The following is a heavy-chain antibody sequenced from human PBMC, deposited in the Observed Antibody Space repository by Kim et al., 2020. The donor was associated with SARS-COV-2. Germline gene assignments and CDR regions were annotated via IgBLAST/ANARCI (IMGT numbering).Heavy chain of an antibody. CDR3: ARHPLPAAEFDY. D-gene: IGHD2-2*01. CDR1: GGSISSYY. V-gene: IGHV4-59*08. J-gene: IGHJ4*02. Sequence: SETRSLTCTVYGGSISSYYWSWIRQPPGKGLEWIAYVYYSGSTNYNPSLKSRVTISVDTSKNQFSLKLSSVTAADTAVYYCARHPLPAAEFDYWGQGTLV. CDR2: VYYSGST.